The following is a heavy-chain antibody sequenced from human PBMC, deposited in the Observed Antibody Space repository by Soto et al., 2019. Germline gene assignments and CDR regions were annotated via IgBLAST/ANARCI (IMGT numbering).Heavy chain of an antibody. CDR1: GFTFSKNW. J-gene: IGHJ4*02. CDR3: TREGPEYCSGGSCYTDYFDY. V-gene: IGHV3-7*03. D-gene: IGHD2-15*01. CDR2: IKEDGSEK. Sequence: GGSLRLSCAASGFTFSKNWMSWVRQAPGKGLEWVANIKEDGSEKYYVDSVKGRFTISRDNAKNSLYLQMNSLKTEDTAVYYCTREGPEYCSGGSCYTDYFDYWGQGTLVTVSS.